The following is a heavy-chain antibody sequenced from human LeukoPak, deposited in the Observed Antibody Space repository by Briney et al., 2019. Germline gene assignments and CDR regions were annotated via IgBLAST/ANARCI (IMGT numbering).Heavy chain of an antibody. CDR2: ISTTDNYI. CDR3: GRYCSAASCRDIDY. J-gene: IGHJ4*02. CDR1: GFSFSTYT. V-gene: IGHV3-21*01. Sequence: GGSLRLSCAASGFSFSTYTMNWVRQAPGKGLEWVSSISTTDNYIYYADSVKGRFTTSRDNAKNSLYLQMNSLRAEDTAVYYCGRYCSAASCRDIDYWGQGTLVTVSS. D-gene: IGHD2-15*01.